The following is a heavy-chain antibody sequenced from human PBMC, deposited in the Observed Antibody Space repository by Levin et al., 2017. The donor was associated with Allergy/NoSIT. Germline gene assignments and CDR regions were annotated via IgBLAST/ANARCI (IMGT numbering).Heavy chain of an antibody. V-gene: IGHV3-13*01. J-gene: IGHJ6*02. D-gene: IGHD4-17*01. CDR2: ITTSGDT. Sequence: GGSLRLSCAASGFTFSTYDMHWVRQATGKGLEWVSAITTSGDTYYPGSVKGRFTISRENAKNSMFLQINSLRAGDTAVYYCARVHGDYGGYYGMDVWGQGTTVTVSS. CDR3: ARVHGDYGGYYGMDV. CDR1: GFTFSTYD.